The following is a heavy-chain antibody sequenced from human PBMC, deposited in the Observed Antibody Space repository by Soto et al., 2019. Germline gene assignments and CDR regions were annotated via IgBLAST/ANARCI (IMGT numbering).Heavy chain of an antibody. CDR1: GGSISSGDYY. CDR3: ARDRDTGYCSGGSCYSGRYYYYYYGMDV. V-gene: IGHV4-30-4*01. D-gene: IGHD2-15*01. J-gene: IGHJ6*02. Sequence: SQTLSLTCTVSGGSISSGDYYWSWIRQPPGKGLEWIGYIYYSGSTYYNPSLKSRVTISVDTSKNQFSLKLSSVTAADTAVYYCARDRDTGYCSGGSCYSGRYYYYYYGMDVWGQGTTVTVSS. CDR2: IYYSGST.